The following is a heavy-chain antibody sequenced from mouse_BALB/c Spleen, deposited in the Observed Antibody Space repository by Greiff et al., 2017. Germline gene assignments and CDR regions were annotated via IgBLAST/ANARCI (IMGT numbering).Heavy chain of an antibody. V-gene: IGHV3-2*02. CDR1: GYSITSDYA. D-gene: IGHD1-1*02. Sequence: VQLKESGPGLVKPSQSLSLTCTVTGYSITSDYAWNWIRQFPGNKLEWMGYISYSGSTSYNPSLKSRISITRDTSKNQFFLQLNSVTTEDTATYYCARGGSPFAYWGQGTLVTVSA. CDR3: ARGGSPFAY. J-gene: IGHJ3*01. CDR2: ISYSGST.